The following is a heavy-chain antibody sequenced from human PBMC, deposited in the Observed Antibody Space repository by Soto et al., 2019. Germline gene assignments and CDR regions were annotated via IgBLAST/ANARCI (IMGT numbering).Heavy chain of an antibody. CDR1: GYTFTSYG. CDR2: ITYNGDT. V-gene: IGHV1-18*01. D-gene: IGHD1-1*01. J-gene: IGHJ4*02. Sequence: QVQLVQSGAEVKKPGASVKVSCKTSGYTFTSYGISWVRQAPGQGLEWMGWITYNGDTNYAQKIQGRVTMTTDTSTSTAYMELRSLRSDDTAVYYCARAVGTNYGVFDSWGQGTLVTVSS. CDR3: ARAVGTNYGVFDS.